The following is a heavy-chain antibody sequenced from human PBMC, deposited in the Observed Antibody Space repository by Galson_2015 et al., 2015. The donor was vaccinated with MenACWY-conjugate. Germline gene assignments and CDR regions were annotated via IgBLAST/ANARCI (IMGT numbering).Heavy chain of an antibody. CDR1: GGSISSWY. V-gene: IGHV4-59*08. D-gene: IGHD1-26*01. Sequence: ATLSLPCPVSGGSISSWYWCWVRPPPGRGLGWIGYIYYSGSTNSNPSLKSRVPISGDTSKNHFSLNLSSVTAADTAVYYCASVPNMGATPQNPPDYWGQGTLVTVSS. J-gene: IGHJ4*02. CDR2: IYYSGST. CDR3: ASVPNMGATPQNPPDY.